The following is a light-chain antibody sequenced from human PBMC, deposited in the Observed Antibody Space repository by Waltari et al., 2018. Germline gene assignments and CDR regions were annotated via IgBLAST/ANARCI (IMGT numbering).Light chain of an antibody. Sequence: EIVLTQSPATLSLSPGQRATLSCRASQSVSINLGWYQQKLGQPPRLLIYDTSYMATGIPDRFSGSGFGTDFTLTISSLEPEDFAVYFCQQYSSWPFTFGGGTKVEIK. CDR2: DTS. CDR3: QQYSSWPFT. V-gene: IGKV3-11*01. J-gene: IGKJ4*02. CDR1: QSVSIN.